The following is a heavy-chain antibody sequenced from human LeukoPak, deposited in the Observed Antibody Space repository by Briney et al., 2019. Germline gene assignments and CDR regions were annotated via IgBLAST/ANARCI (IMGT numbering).Heavy chain of an antibody. CDR2: IKQDGSEK. D-gene: IGHD3-3*01. V-gene: IGHV3-7*03. CDR3: DRSVGVGLYGMDV. CDR1: GFTFSSYW. Sequence: GGSLRLSCAASGFTFSSYWMSWVRQAPGKGLEWVANIKQDGSEKYYVDSVKGRFTISRGNAKNSLYLQMNSLRAEDTAVYYCDRSVGVGLYGMDVWGKGTTVTVSS. J-gene: IGHJ6*04.